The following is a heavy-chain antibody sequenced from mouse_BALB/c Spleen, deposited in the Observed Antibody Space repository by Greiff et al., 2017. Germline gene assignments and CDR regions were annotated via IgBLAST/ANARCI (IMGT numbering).Heavy chain of an antibody. CDR3: TRGRHDY. D-gene: IGHD2-12*01. CDR1: GYTFTDYE. V-gene: IGHV1-15*01. CDR2: IDPETGGT. Sequence: QVQLQQSGAELVRPGASVTLSCKASGYTFTDYEMHWVKQTPVHGLEWIGAIDPETGGTAYNQKFKGKATLTADKSSSTAYMELRSLTSEDSAVYYCTRGRHDYWGQGTTLTVSS. J-gene: IGHJ2*01.